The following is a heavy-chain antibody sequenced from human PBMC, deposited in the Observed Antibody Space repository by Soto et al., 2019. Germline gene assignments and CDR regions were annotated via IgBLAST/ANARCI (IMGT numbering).Heavy chain of an antibody. V-gene: IGHV4-39*01. CDR3: ARLYCTNGVCQRGFDY. CDR2: IYYSGST. J-gene: IGHJ4*02. CDR1: GGSISSSSYY. D-gene: IGHD2-8*01. Sequence: SETLSLTCTVSGGSISSSSYYWGWIRQPPGKGLEWIGSIYYSGSTYYNPSLKSRVTISVDTSKNQFSLKLSSVTAADTAVYYCARLYCTNGVCQRGFDYWGQGTLVTVSS.